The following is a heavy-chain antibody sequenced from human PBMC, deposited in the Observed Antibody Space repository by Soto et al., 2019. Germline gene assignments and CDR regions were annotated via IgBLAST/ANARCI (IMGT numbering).Heavy chain of an antibody. J-gene: IGHJ4*02. CDR1: GFTFSSHA. Sequence: LRLSCSASGFTFSSHAMHLVRQAPGKGLEYVSAISSNGGSTYYADSVKCRFTISRDNSKNTLYLQMSSLRAEDTAVYYCAKAIPIFGVVTDYTPFDYWGQGTLVTVSS. CDR3: AKAIPIFGVVTDYTPFDY. V-gene: IGHV3-64D*08. D-gene: IGHD3-3*01. CDR2: ISSNGGST.